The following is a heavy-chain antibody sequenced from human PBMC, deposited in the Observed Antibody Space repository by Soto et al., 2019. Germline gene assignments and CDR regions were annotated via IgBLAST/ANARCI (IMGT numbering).Heavy chain of an antibody. CDR2: ISSSSSTI. CDR3: ARVNIPEHDYGVRYYYYGMDV. CDR1: GFTFSSYS. V-gene: IGHV3-48*02. D-gene: IGHD4-17*01. J-gene: IGHJ6*02. Sequence: EVQLVESGGGLVQPGGSLRLSCAASGFTFSSYSMNWVRQAPGKGLEWVSYISSSSSTIYYADSVKGRFTISRDNAKNSLYLQMNSMRDEDTVVYYCARVNIPEHDYGVRYYYYGMDVWGQGTTVTVSS.